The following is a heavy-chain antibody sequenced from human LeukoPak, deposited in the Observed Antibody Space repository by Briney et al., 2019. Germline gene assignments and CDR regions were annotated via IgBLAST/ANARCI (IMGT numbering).Heavy chain of an antibody. Sequence: ASVKVSCKASGYTFTGYDINWVRQATGQGLEWMGWMNPNSGNTGYAQKFQGRVTMTRNTSISTAYMELSSLRSEDTAVYYCARENIVVVTAITSGYGMDVWGQGTTVTVSS. J-gene: IGHJ6*02. CDR1: GYTFTGYD. CDR3: ARENIVVVTAITSGYGMDV. CDR2: MNPNSGNT. D-gene: IGHD2-21*02. V-gene: IGHV1-8*01.